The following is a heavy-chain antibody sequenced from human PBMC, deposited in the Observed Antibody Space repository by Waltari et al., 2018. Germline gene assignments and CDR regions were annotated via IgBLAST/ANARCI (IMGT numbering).Heavy chain of an antibody. J-gene: IGHJ4*02. Sequence: EVQLLESGGDLVQPGGSLRLSCAASGFTFTTHAMTWVRQAPGKGLEWVSVITSSGDATYYAGSVKCRFTTSRDNSRNTLNRHRSSLRAEDTAVYYCATLDSDYADYWGQGTLVTVSS. CDR2: ITSSGDAT. D-gene: IGHD4-4*01. CDR3: ATLDSDYADY. CDR1: GFTFTTHA. V-gene: IGHV3-23*01.